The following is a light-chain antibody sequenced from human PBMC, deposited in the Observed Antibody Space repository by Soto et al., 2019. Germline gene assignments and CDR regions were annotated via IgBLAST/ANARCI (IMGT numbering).Light chain of an antibody. V-gene: IGKV3-20*01. J-gene: IGKJ4*02. CDR2: RAS. CDR3: QDYGRPPLT. CDR1: QSVSSSY. Sequence: EIVLTQSPGTLSLSPGERATLSCRASQSVSSSYLDWYQQKPGQAPKVLIYRASSRATGIPDRFSGSGSGTDFTLTISGVATEDFAVYYCQDYGRPPLTFGGGTKVEFK.